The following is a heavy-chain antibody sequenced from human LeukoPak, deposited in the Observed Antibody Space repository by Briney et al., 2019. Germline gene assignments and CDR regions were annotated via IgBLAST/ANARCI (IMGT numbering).Heavy chain of an antibody. CDR3: ARAVQNYYDSSGWAY. CDR2: INPSGGST. Sequence: ASVKVSCKASGYTFTSYYMHWVRQAPGQGLEWMGIINPSGGSTSYAQKFQGRVTMTRDMSTSTAYMELSSPRSEDTAVYYCARAVQNYYDSSGWAYWGQGTLVTVSS. D-gene: IGHD3-22*01. V-gene: IGHV1-46*01. J-gene: IGHJ4*02. CDR1: GYTFTSYY.